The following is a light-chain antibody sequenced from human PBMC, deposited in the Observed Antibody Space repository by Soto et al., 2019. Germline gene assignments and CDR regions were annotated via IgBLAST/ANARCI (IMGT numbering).Light chain of an antibody. J-gene: IGKJ4*01. Sequence: IVMTQSPATLSVSPGERATLSCRASQSVSSNLAWYQQKPGQAPRLLIYGASTRATGIPARFSCSGSGTEFTLTISSLQSEDFAVYYCQQYNNWRLTFGGGTKVEIK. CDR2: GAS. CDR3: QQYNNWRLT. V-gene: IGKV3-15*01. CDR1: QSVSSN.